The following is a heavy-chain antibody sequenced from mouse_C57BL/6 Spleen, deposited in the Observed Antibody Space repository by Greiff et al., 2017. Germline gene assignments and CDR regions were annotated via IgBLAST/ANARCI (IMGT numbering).Heavy chain of an antibody. CDR2: IWSGGST. CDR3: ASRHYYGSSYWYFDV. V-gene: IGHV2-2*01. D-gene: IGHD1-1*01. Sequence: QVQLQQSGPGLVQPSQSLSITCTVSGFSLTSYGVHWVRQSPGKGLEWLGVIWSGGSTDYNAAFISRLSISKDNSKSQVFFKMNSLQADDTAIYYCASRHYYGSSYWYFDVWGTGTTVTVSS. J-gene: IGHJ1*03. CDR1: GFSLTSYG.